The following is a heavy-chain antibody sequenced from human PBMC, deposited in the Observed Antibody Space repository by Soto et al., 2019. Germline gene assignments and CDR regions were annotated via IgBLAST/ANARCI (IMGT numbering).Heavy chain of an antibody. D-gene: IGHD4-17*01. V-gene: IGHV3-21*01. J-gene: IGHJ4*02. CDR3: ARVWVDYGDYAGY. CDR2: ISSTSSNI. CDR1: GFTFSSYN. Sequence: GGSLRLSCAASGFTFSSYNMNWVRQAPGKGLEWVSSISSTSSNIYYADSVKGRFTISRDNAKTSLYLQMNSLRAEDTAVYYCARVWVDYGDYAGYWGQGTLVTVSS.